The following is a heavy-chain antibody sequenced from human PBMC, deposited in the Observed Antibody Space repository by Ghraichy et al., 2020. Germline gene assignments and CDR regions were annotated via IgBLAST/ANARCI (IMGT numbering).Heavy chain of an antibody. D-gene: IGHD5/OR15-5a*01. CDR3: AKKAVSNWYFDL. V-gene: IGHV3-74*01. CDR2: ITSDGSIT. CDR1: GFTLSNYW. Sequence: GGSLRLSCAASGFTLSNYWVFWVRQAPGKGLVWISHITSDGSITSYVDSVKGRFITSRDNAKNTVYLQMSSLRAEDTAVYYCAKKAVSNWYFDLWGPGTLVAVSS. J-gene: IGHJ2*01.